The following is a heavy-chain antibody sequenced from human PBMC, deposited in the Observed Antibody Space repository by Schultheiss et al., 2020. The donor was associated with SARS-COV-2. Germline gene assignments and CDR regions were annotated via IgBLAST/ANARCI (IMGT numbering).Heavy chain of an antibody. J-gene: IGHJ4*02. CDR1: GGSISSSSYY. CDR3: ARGPSQYSSHFDY. Sequence: SETLSLTCTVSGGSISSSSYYWGWIRQPPGKGLEWIGEINHSGSTNYNPSLKSRVTISVDKSKNQFSLKLSSVTAADTAVYYCARGPSQYSSHFDYWGQGTLVTVSS. V-gene: IGHV4-39*07. D-gene: IGHD6-6*01. CDR2: INHSGST.